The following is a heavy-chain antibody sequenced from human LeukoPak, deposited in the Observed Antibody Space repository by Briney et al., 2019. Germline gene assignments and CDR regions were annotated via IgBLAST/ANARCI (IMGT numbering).Heavy chain of an antibody. CDR2: IYTSGST. V-gene: IGHV4-61*02. J-gene: IGHJ4*02. CDR3: ARDGGYSYGYVDFDY. CDR1: GGFISSGSYY. Sequence: PSQTLSLTCTVSGGFISSGSYYWSWIRQPAGKGLEWIGRIYTSGSTNYNPSLKGRVTISVDTSKNQFSLKLSSVTAADTAVYYCARDGGYSYGYVDFDYWGQGTLVTVSS. D-gene: IGHD5-18*01.